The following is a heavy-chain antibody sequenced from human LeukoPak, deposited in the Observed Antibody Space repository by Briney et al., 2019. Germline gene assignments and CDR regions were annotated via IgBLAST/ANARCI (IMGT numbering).Heavy chain of an antibody. CDR3: ARDEVAVAVNAFDI. CDR2: INPNSGGT. D-gene: IGHD6-19*01. Sequence: ASVKVSCKASGDTFTGYYMHWVRQAPGQGLEWMGWINPNSGGTNYAQKFQGRVTMTRDTSISTAYMELSRLRSDDTAVYYCARDEVAVAVNAFDIWGQGTMVTVSS. J-gene: IGHJ3*02. CDR1: GDTFTGYY. V-gene: IGHV1-2*02.